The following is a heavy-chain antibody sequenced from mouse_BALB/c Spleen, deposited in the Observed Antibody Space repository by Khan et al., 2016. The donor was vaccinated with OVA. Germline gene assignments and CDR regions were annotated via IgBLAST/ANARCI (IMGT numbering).Heavy chain of an antibody. CDR1: GYSITTDYA. Sequence: VQLVESGPGLVKPSQSLSLTCTVTGYSITTDYAWNWIQQFPGNKLEWMGYISYSGNTKYNPSLKSRISITRDTSKNQFFLQLKSVTTEDTARYYRARVYGGDFDYWGQGTTLTVSS. D-gene: IGHD1-1*01. J-gene: IGHJ2*01. CDR3: ARVYGGDFDY. V-gene: IGHV3-2*02. CDR2: ISYSGNT.